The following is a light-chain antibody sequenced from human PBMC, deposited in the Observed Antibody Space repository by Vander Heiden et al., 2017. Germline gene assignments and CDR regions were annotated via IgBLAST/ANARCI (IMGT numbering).Light chain of an antibody. J-gene: IGKJ2*01. CDR1: QSVGTN. Sequence: EILMTHSPATPSVSPGERATLSCRASQSVGTNLAWYQQKPGQAPRLLLYGASTRATGIPARFSGSGSGTEFTLTISSLQSEDFAVYYCQQYNNWPVTFGQGTKLEIK. CDR3: QQYNNWPVT. CDR2: GAS. V-gene: IGKV3-15*01.